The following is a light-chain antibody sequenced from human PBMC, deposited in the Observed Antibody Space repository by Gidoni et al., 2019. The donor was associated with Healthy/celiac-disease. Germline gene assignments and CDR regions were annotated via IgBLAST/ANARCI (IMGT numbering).Light chain of an antibody. CDR2: AAS. Sequence: DIQMTQSPSSLSASVGDRVTITCRASQSISSYLNWYQQKPGKAPKLLLYAASSLQSGVPSRFSGSGSETDCTLTISSLQPEDFATYYCQQSYSTPYTFGQGTKLEIK. J-gene: IGKJ2*01. CDR3: QQSYSTPYT. CDR1: QSISSY. V-gene: IGKV1-39*01.